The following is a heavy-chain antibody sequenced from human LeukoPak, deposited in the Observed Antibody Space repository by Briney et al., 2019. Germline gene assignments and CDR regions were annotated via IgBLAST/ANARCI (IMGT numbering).Heavy chain of an antibody. Sequence: PGGSLRLSCAASGFTFSSYSMNWVRQAPGKGLEWVSYISSSGSTIYYADSVKGRFTISRDNAKNSLYLQMNSLRAEDTAVYYCARAVRAYSSGWYYGYYYGMDVWGQGTTVTVSS. J-gene: IGHJ6*02. V-gene: IGHV3-48*04. CDR1: GFTFSSYS. D-gene: IGHD6-19*01. CDR2: ISSSGSTI. CDR3: ARAVRAYSSGWYYGYYYGMDV.